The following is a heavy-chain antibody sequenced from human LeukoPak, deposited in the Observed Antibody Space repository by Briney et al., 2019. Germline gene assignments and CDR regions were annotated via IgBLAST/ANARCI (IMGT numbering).Heavy chain of an antibody. CDR2: IRSDGSDT. J-gene: IGHJ4*02. V-gene: IGHV3-74*01. CDR3: ARDWLHVIDY. D-gene: IGHD5-12*01. Sequence: PGGSLRLSCAASGFTFSDTWMHWVRHAPGEGLVWVSRIRSDGSDTRYAESVKGRFTISRDNAKNTLYLQMNSLRAEDTAVYYWARDWLHVIDYWGQGTLVPVSS. CDR1: GFTFSDTW.